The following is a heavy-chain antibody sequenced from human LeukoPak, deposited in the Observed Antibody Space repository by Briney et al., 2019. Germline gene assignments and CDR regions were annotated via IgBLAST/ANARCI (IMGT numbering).Heavy chain of an antibody. D-gene: IGHD6-13*01. CDR3: ARVSYSSSWYYFQH. V-gene: IGHV1-2*02. J-gene: IGHJ1*01. CDR2: IDPNSGGT. Sequence: ASVKVSCKASGYTFTGYYMHWVRQAPGQGLEWMGWIDPNSGGTNYAQKFQGRVTMTRDTSISTAYMELSRLRSDDTAVYYCARVSYSSSWYYFQHWGQGTLVTVSS. CDR1: GYTFTGYY.